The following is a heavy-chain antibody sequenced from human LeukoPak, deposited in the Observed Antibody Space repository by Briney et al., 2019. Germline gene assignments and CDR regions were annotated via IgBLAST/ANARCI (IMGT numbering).Heavy chain of an antibody. J-gene: IGHJ4*02. V-gene: IGHV3-21*01. D-gene: IGHD6-13*01. Sequence: GGSLRLSCAASGFTFSSYSMNWVRQAPGKGLEWVSSISSSSSYIYYADSVKGRFTISRDNAKNSLYLQMNSLRAEDTAVYYCASGIAAADPGLDYWGQGTLVTVSS. CDR3: ASGIAAADPGLDY. CDR1: GFTFSSYS. CDR2: ISSSSSYI.